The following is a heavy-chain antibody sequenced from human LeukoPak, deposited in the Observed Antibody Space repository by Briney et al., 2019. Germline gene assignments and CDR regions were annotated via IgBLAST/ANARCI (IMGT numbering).Heavy chain of an antibody. CDR1: GGSISSSSYY. V-gene: IGHV4-39*01. CDR3: ARHQLDSFDYYGSGSYYDV. D-gene: IGHD3-10*01. CDR2: IYYSGST. J-gene: IGHJ6*02. Sequence: SETLSLTCTVSGGSISSSSYYWGWIRQPPGKGLEWIGSIYYSGSTYYNPSLKSRVTISVDTSKNQFSLKLSSVTAADTAVYYCARHQLDSFDYYGSGSYYDVWGQGTTVTVSS.